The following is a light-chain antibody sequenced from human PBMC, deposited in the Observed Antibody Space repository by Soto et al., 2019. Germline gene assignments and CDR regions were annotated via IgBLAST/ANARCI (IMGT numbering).Light chain of an antibody. CDR2: EVT. CDR1: SSDVGGYDY. V-gene: IGLV2-8*01. CDR3: SSYVGNNNLV. Sequence: QSALTQPPSASGSPGQSVTISCTGTSSDVGGYDYVSWYQLHPGKAPKLMIYEVTKRPSGVPDRFSGSKSGNTASLTVSGLLAEDEADYYCSSYVGNNNLVFGGGTKVTVL. J-gene: IGLJ3*02.